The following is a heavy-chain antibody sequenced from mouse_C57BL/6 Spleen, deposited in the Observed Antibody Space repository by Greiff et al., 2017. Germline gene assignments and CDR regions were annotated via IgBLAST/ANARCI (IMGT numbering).Heavy chain of an antibody. J-gene: IGHJ3*01. V-gene: IGHV1-61*01. CDR3: ALITTVVATDWFAD. Sequence: VQLQQPGAELVRPGSSVKLSCKASGYTFTSYWMDWVKQRPGQGLEWIGNIYPSDSETHYNQKFKDKATLTVDKSSSTAYMQLSSLTSEDSAVYYCALITTVVATDWFADWGQGTLVTVSA. D-gene: IGHD1-1*01. CDR1: GYTFTSYW. CDR2: IYPSDSET.